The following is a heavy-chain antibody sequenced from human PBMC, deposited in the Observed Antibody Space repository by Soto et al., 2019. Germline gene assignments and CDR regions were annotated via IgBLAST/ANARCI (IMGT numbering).Heavy chain of an antibody. V-gene: IGHV3-23*01. Sequence: GGSLRLSCAASGFSFEDYAMQWVRQAPGKGLEWVSAISGSGGSTYYADSVKGRFTISRDNSKNTLYLQMNSLRAEDTAVYYCAKDKVVVTPNAFDIWGQGTMVTVSS. CDR1: GFSFEDYA. J-gene: IGHJ3*02. CDR3: AKDKVVVTPNAFDI. D-gene: IGHD2-21*02. CDR2: ISGSGGST.